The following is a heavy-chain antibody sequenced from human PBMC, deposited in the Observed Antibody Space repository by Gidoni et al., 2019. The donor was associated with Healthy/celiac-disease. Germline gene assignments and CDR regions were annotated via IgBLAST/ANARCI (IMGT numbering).Heavy chain of an antibody. CDR2: ISWNSGSI. J-gene: IGHJ4*02. Sequence: EVQLVESGGGLVQPGRSLRLSCAASGFTFADYAMHWVRQAPGKGLEWVSGISWNSGSIGYADSVKGRFTISRDNAKNSLYLQMNSLRAEDTALYYCAKDEEGAYCGGDCSDYWGQGTLVTVSS. CDR3: AKDEEGAYCGGDCSDY. CDR1: GFTFADYA. D-gene: IGHD2-21*01. V-gene: IGHV3-9*01.